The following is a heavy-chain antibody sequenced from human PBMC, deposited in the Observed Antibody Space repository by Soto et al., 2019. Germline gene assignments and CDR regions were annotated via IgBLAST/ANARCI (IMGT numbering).Heavy chain of an antibody. J-gene: IGHJ6*02. V-gene: IGHV3-33*01. CDR3: ARGGDYSNPYYYGMDV. D-gene: IGHD4-4*01. Sequence: QVQLVESGGGVVQPGRSLRLSCAASGFTFSSYGMHWVRQAPGKGLEWVAVIWYDGSNKYYADSVKGRFTISRDNSKNPLDLQMNSLRAEDTAVYYCARGGDYSNPYYYGMDVWGQGTTVTVSS. CDR1: GFTFSSYG. CDR2: IWYDGSNK.